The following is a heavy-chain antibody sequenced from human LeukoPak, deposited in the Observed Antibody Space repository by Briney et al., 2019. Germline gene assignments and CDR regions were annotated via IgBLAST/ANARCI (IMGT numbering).Heavy chain of an antibody. CDR3: GRRGGGHESYYYYYMDV. CDR2: ITSSGTYI. CDR1: GFTFSYYN. J-gene: IGHJ6*03. V-gene: IGHV3-21*04. D-gene: IGHD5-12*01. Sequence: KAGGSLRLSCAASGFTFSYYNMNWVRQAPGKAMEWVSSITSSGTYIFYADSVKGRFTISRDNAKNSLYLQMNSLRAADTALYYCGRRGGGHESYYYYYMDVWGKGNTVTVSS.